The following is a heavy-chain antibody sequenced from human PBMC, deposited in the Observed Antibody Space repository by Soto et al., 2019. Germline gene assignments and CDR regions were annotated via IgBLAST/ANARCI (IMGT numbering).Heavy chain of an antibody. V-gene: IGHV5-51*01. CDR1: GFSFRRYT. CDR2: IHPGDSDT. Sequence: GESLKNSCVCSGFSFRRYTVVWVRQVPGKGLEWMGVIHPGDSDTRYSPSFQGQVTISADKSISTAYLQWSSLKASDTAMYYCTLSYGDSYYYYYGMDVWGQGTTVTVSS. CDR3: TLSYGDSYYYYYGMDV. J-gene: IGHJ6*02. D-gene: IGHD4-17*01.